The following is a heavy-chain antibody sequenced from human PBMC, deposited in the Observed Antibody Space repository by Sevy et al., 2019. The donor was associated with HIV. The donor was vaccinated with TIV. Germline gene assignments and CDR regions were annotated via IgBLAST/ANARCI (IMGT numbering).Heavy chain of an antibody. D-gene: IGHD5-12*01. J-gene: IGHJ4*02. CDR3: ARVYYWLRLYYFDY. CDR2: ISAYNGNT. V-gene: IGHV1-18*01. CDR1: GYTFTSYG. Sequence: ASVKVSCKASGYTFTSYGISWVRQAPGQGLEWMGWISAYNGNTNYAQKLKGRVTMTTDTSTSTAYMELRSLRSDDTAVYYCARVYYWLRLYYFDYWGQGTLVTVSS.